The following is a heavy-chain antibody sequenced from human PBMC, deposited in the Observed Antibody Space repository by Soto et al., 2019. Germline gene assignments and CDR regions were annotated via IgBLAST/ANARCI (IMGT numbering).Heavy chain of an antibody. V-gene: IGHV1-3*05. J-gene: IGHJ4*02. D-gene: IGHD6-19*01. CDR1: GYTFTGYA. Sequence: QVQLVQSGAEEKKPGASVKVSCKASGYTFTGYAMHWVRQAPGQRLEWMGCINAGNGNTKYSQKFQGRVTITRDTSASTAYMVLSSLRSEDTAVYYCARAVAVPADFDYWGQGTLVTVSS. CDR2: INAGNGNT. CDR3: ARAVAVPADFDY.